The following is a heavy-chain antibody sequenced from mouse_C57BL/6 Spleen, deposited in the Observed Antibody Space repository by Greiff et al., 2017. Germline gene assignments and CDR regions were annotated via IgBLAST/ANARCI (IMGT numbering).Heavy chain of an antibody. J-gene: IGHJ1*03. D-gene: IGHD2-4*01. CDR1: GFTFSSYG. CDR3: ARHGDYDYDVGWYVDV. Sequence: EVKLVESGGDLVKPGGSLKLSCAASGFTFSSYGMSWVRQTPDKRLEWVATISSGGSYTYYPDSVKGRFTISRDNAKNTLYLQMSSRKSEDTAMYYCARHGDYDYDVGWYVDVWGTGTTVTVSS. CDR2: ISSGGSYT. V-gene: IGHV5-6*01.